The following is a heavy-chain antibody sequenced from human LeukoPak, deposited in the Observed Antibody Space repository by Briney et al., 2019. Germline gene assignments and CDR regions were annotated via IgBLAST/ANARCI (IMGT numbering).Heavy chain of an antibody. Sequence: ASVKVSCKVSGYTLTELSMHWVRQAPGKGLEWMGGFDPEDGETIYAQKFQGRVTMTEDTSTDTAYMELSSLRSDDTAVYYCTRKSYVRRNFDWSDAFDIWGQGTTVTVSS. D-gene: IGHD3-9*01. CDR2: FDPEDGET. CDR3: TRKSYVRRNFDWSDAFDI. J-gene: IGHJ3*02. V-gene: IGHV1-24*01. CDR1: GYTLTELS.